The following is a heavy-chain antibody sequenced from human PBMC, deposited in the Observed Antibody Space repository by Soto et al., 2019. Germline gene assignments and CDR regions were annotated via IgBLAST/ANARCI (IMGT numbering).Heavy chain of an antibody. CDR3: AITQPQTRLRYSSGWFDY. D-gene: IGHD6-19*01. J-gene: IGHJ4*02. Sequence: GGSLRLSCAASGFTFSSYAMSWVRQAPGKGLEWVSAISGSGGSTYYADSVKGRFTISRDNSKNTLYLQMNSLRAEDTAVYYCAITQPQTRLRYSSGWFDYWGQGTLVTVSS. CDR2: ISGSGGST. CDR1: GFTFSSYA. V-gene: IGHV3-23*01.